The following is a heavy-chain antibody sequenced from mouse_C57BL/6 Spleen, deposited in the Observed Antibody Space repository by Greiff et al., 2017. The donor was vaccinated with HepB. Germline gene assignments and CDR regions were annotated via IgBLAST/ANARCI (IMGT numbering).Heavy chain of an antibody. CDR3: ASPLYGSSPIDY. CDR2: IDPSDSYT. V-gene: IGHV1-59*01. J-gene: IGHJ4*01. CDR1: GYTFTSYW. Sequence: VQLQQSGAELVRPGTSVKLSCKASGYTFTSYWMHWVKQRPGQGLEWIGVIDPSDSYTNYNQKFKGKATLTVDTSSSTAYMQLSSLTSEDSAVYYCASPLYGSSPIDYWGQGTSVTVSS. D-gene: IGHD1-1*01.